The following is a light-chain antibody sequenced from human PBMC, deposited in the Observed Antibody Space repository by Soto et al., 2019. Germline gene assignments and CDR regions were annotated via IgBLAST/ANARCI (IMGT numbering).Light chain of an antibody. CDR3: QQRSVWPST. CDR2: GAS. Sequence: EIVLTQSPGTLSLSAGERATLSCRASQTISSNYLAWYQQKPGQAPRLLIFGASYRATGIPDRFSGSGSGTDFTLTISRLEPEDFAVYFCQQRSVWPSTFGGGTKVEI. J-gene: IGKJ4*01. CDR1: QTISSNY. V-gene: IGKV3D-20*02.